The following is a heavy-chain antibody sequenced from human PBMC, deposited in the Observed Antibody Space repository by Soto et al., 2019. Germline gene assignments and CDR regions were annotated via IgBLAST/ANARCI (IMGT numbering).Heavy chain of an antibody. CDR2: IRSKAYGGTT. CDR3: TRVSEDIVVVVAATHSDSPKY. CDR1: GFTFGDYA. V-gene: IGHV3-49*03. D-gene: IGHD2-15*01. J-gene: IGHJ4*02. Sequence: PGGSLRLSCTASGFTFGDYAMSWFRQAPGKGLEWVGFIRSKAYGGTTEYAASVKGRFTISRDDSKSIAYLQMNSLKTEDTAVYYCTRVSEDIVVVVAATHSDSPKYWGQGTLVTVSS.